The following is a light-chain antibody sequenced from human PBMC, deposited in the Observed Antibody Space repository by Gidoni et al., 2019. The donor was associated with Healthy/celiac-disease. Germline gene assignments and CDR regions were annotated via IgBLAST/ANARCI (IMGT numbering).Light chain of an antibody. CDR3: SSYAGSNNVV. Sequence: HSPLPQPPSAPVSPGRSVNIPCTGTSSDVGGYNYVSWYQQHPGKAPKLMIYEVSKRPSGVPDRFSGSKSGNTASLTVSGLQAEDEADYYCSSYAGSNNVVFGGGTKLTVL. V-gene: IGLV2-8*01. J-gene: IGLJ2*01. CDR2: EVS. CDR1: SSDVGGYNY.